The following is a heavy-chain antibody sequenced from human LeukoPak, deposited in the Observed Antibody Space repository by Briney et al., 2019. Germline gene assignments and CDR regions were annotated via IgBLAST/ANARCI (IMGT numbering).Heavy chain of an antibody. Sequence: GGSLRLSCVASGFTFSNFAMSWVRQAPGKGLEWVAGLFGNGGGISYADSVKGRFTISRDNSWNTVYLQMTGLRDDDTATYYCVKDLISGDGYWDIGQWGQGTLVTVSS. J-gene: IGHJ4*02. CDR3: VKDLISGDGYWDIGQ. D-gene: IGHD5-18*01. V-gene: IGHV3-23*01. CDR1: GFTFSNFA. CDR2: LFGNGGGI.